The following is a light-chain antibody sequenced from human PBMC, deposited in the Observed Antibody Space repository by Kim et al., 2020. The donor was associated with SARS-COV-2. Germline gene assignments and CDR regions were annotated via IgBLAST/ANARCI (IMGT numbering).Light chain of an antibody. CDR2: AVS. CDR1: QSINNY. J-gene: IGKJ4*01. V-gene: IGKV1-39*01. CDR3: QQSYATPLT. Sequence: ASVGDRVTITCRTSQSINNYLNWYQQVPGKVPKLLIYAVSNLQSGVPSRFSGSGSGTDFTLTISSLQPEDFGTYYCQQSYATPLTFGGGTKVEIK.